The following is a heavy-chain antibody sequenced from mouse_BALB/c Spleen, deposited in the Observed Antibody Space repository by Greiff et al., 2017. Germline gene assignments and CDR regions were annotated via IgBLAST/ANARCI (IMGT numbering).Heavy chain of an antibody. CDR3: ARGGLVGAPRGFAY. J-gene: IGHJ3*01. V-gene: IGHV2-9*02. CDR1: GFSLTSYG. Sequence: QVQLQQSGPGLVAPSQSLSITCTVSGFSLTSYGVHWVRQPPGKGLEWLGVIWAGGSTNYNSALMSRLSISKDNSKSQVFLKMNSLQTDDTAMYYCARGGLVGAPRGFAYWGQGTLVTVSA. D-gene: IGHD2-10*02. CDR2: IWAGGST.